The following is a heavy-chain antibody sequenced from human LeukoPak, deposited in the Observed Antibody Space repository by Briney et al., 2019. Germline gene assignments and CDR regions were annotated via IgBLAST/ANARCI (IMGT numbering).Heavy chain of an antibody. CDR1: GFTFSSYA. CDR2: ISYDGSNK. CDR3: ARDFADGPLD. J-gene: IGHJ4*02. Sequence: GRSLRLSCAASGFTFSSYAMHWVRQAPGKGLEWVAVISYDGSNKYCADSVKGRFTISRDNSKNTLYLQMNSLRAEDTAVYYCARDFADGPLDWGQGTLVTVSS. V-gene: IGHV3-30*04.